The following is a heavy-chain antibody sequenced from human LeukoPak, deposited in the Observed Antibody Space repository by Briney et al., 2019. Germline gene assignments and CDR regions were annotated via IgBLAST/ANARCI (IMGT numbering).Heavy chain of an antibody. CDR3: AKEYSGTFSPFPSYFDC. D-gene: IGHD1-26*01. Sequence: ESLRLSCAASGFTFSSYAMNWVRQAPGKGLEWVSAISGSAGRAYYADSVKGRFTISRDNSKNTLYLQMNSLRAEDTAVYYCAKEYSGTFSPFPSYFDCWGQGTLVTVSS. CDR1: GFTFSSYA. CDR2: ISGSAGRA. J-gene: IGHJ4*02. V-gene: IGHV3-23*01.